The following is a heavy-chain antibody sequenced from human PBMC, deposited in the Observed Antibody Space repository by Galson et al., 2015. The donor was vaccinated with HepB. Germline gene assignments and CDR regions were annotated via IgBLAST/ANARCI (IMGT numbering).Heavy chain of an antibody. Sequence: SLRLSCAASGFTLSSYSMNWVRQAPGKGLEWVSHISSSSSTIYYAKSVKGRFTISRDNAKNSLYLQMNSLRDEDTAVYYCARAWSGGVGVNYWGQGTLVTVPS. CDR3: ARAWSGGVGVNY. V-gene: IGHV3-48*02. D-gene: IGHD1-1*01. CDR2: ISSSSSTI. J-gene: IGHJ4*02. CDR1: GFTLSSYS.